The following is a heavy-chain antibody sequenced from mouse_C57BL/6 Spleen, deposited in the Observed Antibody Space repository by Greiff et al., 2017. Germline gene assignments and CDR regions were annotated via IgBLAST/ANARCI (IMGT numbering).Heavy chain of an antibody. CDR1: GYTFTSSW. Sequence: QVQLKQPGAELVRPGTSVKLSCKASGYTFTSSWMHWVKQRPGQGLEWIGVIDPSDSYTNYNQKFKGKATLTVDTSSSTAYMQLSSLTSEDAAVYYCAREWLLRGFAYWGQGTLVTVSA. CDR2: IDPSDSYT. J-gene: IGHJ3*01. CDR3: AREWLLRGFAY. D-gene: IGHD2-3*01. V-gene: IGHV1-59*01.